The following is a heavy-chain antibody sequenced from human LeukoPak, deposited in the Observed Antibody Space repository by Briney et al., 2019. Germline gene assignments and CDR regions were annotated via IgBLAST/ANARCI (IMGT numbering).Heavy chain of an antibody. D-gene: IGHD1-1*01. Sequence: PSETLSLTCTVSGGSISSSSYYWGWIRQPPGKGLEWIGSIYYSGSTYYNPSLKSRVTISVDTSKNQFSLKLSSVTAADTAVYYCAGFTVTYNPFDYWGQGTLVTVSS. CDR1: GGSISSSSYY. CDR2: IYYSGST. J-gene: IGHJ4*02. V-gene: IGHV4-39*07. CDR3: AGFTVTYNPFDY.